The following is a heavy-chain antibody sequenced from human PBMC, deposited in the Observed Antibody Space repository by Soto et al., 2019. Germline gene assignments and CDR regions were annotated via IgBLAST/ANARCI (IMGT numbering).Heavy chain of an antibody. CDR1: GGSISSGGYY. J-gene: IGHJ6*02. D-gene: IGHD3-3*01. CDR2: IYYSGST. Sequence: SETLSLTCTFSGGSISSGGYYWGWIRQHPGKGLGWIGYIYYSGSTYYNPSLKSRVTISVDTSKNQFSLKLSSETAADTAVYYCARDRRQYYDFWSGYLNYYGMDVWGQGTTVTVS. CDR3: ARDRRQYYDFWSGYLNYYGMDV. V-gene: IGHV4-31*03.